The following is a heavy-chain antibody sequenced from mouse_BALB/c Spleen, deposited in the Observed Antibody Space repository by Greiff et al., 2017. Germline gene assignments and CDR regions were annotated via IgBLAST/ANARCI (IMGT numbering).Heavy chain of an antibody. CDR2: IYPGNGDT. CDR1: GYTFTSYN. Sequence: QVQLQQPGAELVKPGASVKMSCKASGYTFTSYNMHWVKQTPGQGLEWIGAIYPGNGDTSYNQKFKGKATLTADKSSSTAYMQLSSVTSEDSAVYYGARELSMDYWGQGTSVTVSS. J-gene: IGHJ4*01. CDR3: ARELSMDY. V-gene: IGHV1-12*01.